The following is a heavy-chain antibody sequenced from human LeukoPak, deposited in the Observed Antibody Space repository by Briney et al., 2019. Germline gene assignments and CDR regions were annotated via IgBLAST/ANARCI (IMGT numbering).Heavy chain of an antibody. V-gene: IGHV4-4*02. D-gene: IGHD3-10*01. CDR1: GGSISSSNW. J-gene: IGHJ4*02. Sequence: PSETLSLTCAVSGGSISSSNWWSWVRQPPGKGLEWIGEIYHSGSTNYNPSLNSRVTISVDKSKNQFSLKLSSVTAADTAVYYCARGVYYGSGSYHYPFDYWGQGTLVTVSS. CDR2: IYHSGST. CDR3: ARGVYYGSGSYHYPFDY.